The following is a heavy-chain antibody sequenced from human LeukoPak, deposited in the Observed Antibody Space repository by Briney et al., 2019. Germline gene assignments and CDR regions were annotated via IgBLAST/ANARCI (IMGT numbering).Heavy chain of an antibody. CDR2: ISGSGGST. CDR3: AKKRGVIVGATYSFWDD. V-gene: IGHV3-23*01. CDR1: GFTFSSYA. Sequence: AGGSLRLPCAASGFTFSSYAMSWVRQAPGKGLEWVSAISGSGGSTYYADSVKGRFTISRDNSKNTLYLQMNSLRAEDTAVYYCAKKRGVIVGATYSFWDDWGQGTLVTVSS. D-gene: IGHD1-26*01. J-gene: IGHJ4*02.